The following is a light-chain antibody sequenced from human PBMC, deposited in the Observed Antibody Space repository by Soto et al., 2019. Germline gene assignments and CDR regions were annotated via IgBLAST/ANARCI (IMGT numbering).Light chain of an antibody. Sequence: EIVLTQSPATLSLSPGERATLSCRASQSVSSYLAWYQHKPGQAPRLLIYDASTRATGIPARFSGSGSGTAFTITIRRLEPEDVEVYYCQQRSNSPPTFGRGTRLEIK. J-gene: IGKJ5*01. CDR1: QSVSSY. CDR2: DAS. V-gene: IGKV3-11*01. CDR3: QQRSNSPPT.